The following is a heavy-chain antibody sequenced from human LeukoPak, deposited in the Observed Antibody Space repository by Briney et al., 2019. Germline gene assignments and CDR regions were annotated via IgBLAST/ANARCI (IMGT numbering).Heavy chain of an antibody. J-gene: IGHJ4*02. Sequence: PSETLSLTCAVYGGSFSDYYWNWIRQPPGKGLEWIGEINHSGSTNYNPSLKSRVTISVDTSKNQFSLKLSSVTAADTAVYYCARGETLWSAPYYFDYWGQGTLVTVSS. CDR3: ARGETLWSAPYYFDY. V-gene: IGHV4-34*01. D-gene: IGHD3-10*01. CDR1: GGSFSDYY. CDR2: INHSGST.